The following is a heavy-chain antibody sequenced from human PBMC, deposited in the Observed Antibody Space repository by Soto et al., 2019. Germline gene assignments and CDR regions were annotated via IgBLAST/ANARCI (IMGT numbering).Heavy chain of an antibody. CDR1: GDSMTKYY. CDR2: IYTSGST. Sequence: LSLTCNVSGDSMTKYYWSWIRQPAGKGLEWIGRIYTSGSTNYNPSLKSRVTMSIDTSNNHFSLSLKSVTAADTAMYYCARTVGAAYYFDFWGQGARVTVSS. D-gene: IGHD1-26*01. CDR3: ARTVGAAYYFDF. V-gene: IGHV4-4*07. J-gene: IGHJ4*02.